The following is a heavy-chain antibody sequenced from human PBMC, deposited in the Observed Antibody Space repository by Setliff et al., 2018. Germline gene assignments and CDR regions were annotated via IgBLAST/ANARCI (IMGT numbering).Heavy chain of an antibody. CDR1: GGSFSDYY. CDR2: INHSGST. Sequence: SETLSLTCTVYGGSFSDYYWGWIRQPPGKGLEWIAEINHSGSTNYNPTLNSRVTMSVDTSKNQFSLMLTSVTAADTAIYFCARAVDSSGYFPFWYFDLWGRGTLVTVPQ. V-gene: IGHV4-34*10. CDR3: ARAVDSSGYFPFWYFDL. D-gene: IGHD3-22*01. J-gene: IGHJ2*01.